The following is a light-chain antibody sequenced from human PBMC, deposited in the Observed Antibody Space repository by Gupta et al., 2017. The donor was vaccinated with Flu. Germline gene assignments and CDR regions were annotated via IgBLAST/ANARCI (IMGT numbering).Light chain of an antibody. Sequence: DIQMTQSPSSLSASVGDRVTTTCRTTQSISTYLNWYQQKPGKGPKLLIYGASNLQSGVPSRFSGSGSGTDFTLTISSRQLEAFETYDCQHSDCARTWRFGLGTKLEIK. CDR2: GAS. CDR3: QHSDCARTWR. V-gene: IGKV1-39*01. CDR1: QSISTY. J-gene: IGKJ1*01.